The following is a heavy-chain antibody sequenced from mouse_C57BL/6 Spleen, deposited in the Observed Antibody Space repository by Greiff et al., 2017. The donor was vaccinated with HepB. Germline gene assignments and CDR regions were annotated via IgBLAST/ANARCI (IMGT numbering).Heavy chain of an antibody. CDR3: ARAGITGTDY. V-gene: IGHV1-54*01. CDR1: GYAFTNYL. CDR2: INPGSGGT. J-gene: IGHJ2*01. Sequence: QVQLQQSGAELVRPGTSVKVSCKASGYAFTNYLIEWVKQRPGQGLEWIGVINPGSGGTNYNEKFKGKATLTADKSSSTAYMQLSSLTSEDSAVYFCARAGITGTDYWGQGTTLTVSS. D-gene: IGHD4-1*01.